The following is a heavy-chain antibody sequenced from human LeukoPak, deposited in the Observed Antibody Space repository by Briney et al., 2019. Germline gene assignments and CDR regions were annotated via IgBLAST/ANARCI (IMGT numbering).Heavy chain of an antibody. D-gene: IGHD3-3*01. CDR1: GFTFSNYW. J-gene: IGHJ4*01. Sequence: GGSLRLSCAASGFTFSNYWMSWVRQGPGKGLEWVANIKQDGSEKYYVDSVKGRFSISRDDTKNSLYLQLNSLRAEDTAVYYCAREGLRFLEWSSYYFDYWGLEPWSPSPQ. V-gene: IGHV3-7*01. CDR3: AREGLRFLEWSSYYFDY. CDR2: IKQDGSEK.